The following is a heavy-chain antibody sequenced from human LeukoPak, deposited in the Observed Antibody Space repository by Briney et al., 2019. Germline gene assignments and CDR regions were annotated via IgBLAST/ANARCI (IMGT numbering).Heavy chain of an antibody. D-gene: IGHD2-2*02. Sequence: SETLSLTSTVSGGSISSVSSCSGWIRQPPGKGLEWIGSIYYSGSTYYNPSLKSRVTISVDTSKNQFSLKLSSVTAADTAVYYCATTSPLYDSWGQGTLVTVSS. J-gene: IGHJ5*02. CDR2: IYYSGST. V-gene: IGHV4-39*01. CDR1: GGSISSVSSC. CDR3: ATTSPLYDS.